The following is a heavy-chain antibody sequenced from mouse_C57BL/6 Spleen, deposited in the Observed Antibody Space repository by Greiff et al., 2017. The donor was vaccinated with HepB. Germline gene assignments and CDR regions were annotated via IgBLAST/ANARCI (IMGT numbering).Heavy chain of an antibody. CDR1: GYAFTNYL. Sequence: VKLQQSGAELVRPGTSVKVSCKASGYAFTNYLIEWVKQRPGQGLEWIGVINPGSGGTNYNEKFKGKATLTADKSSSTAYMQLSSLTSEDSAVYFCARRTTVWAFDYWGQGTTLTVSS. CDR2: INPGSGGT. J-gene: IGHJ2*01. V-gene: IGHV1-54*01. CDR3: ARRTTVWAFDY. D-gene: IGHD1-1*01.